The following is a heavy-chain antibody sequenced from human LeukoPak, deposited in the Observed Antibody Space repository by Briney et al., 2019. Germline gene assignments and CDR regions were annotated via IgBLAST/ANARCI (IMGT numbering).Heavy chain of an antibody. CDR3: ARGELLEAFDI. D-gene: IGHD1-26*01. J-gene: IGHJ3*02. CDR2: IYYSGST. Sequence: SETLSLTCTVSGGSISSGGYYWSWIRQHPGKGLEWIGYIYYSGSTYYNPSLKSRATISVDTSKNQFSLKLSSVTAADTAVYYCARGELLEAFDIWGQGTMVTVSS. V-gene: IGHV4-31*03. CDR1: GGSISSGGYY.